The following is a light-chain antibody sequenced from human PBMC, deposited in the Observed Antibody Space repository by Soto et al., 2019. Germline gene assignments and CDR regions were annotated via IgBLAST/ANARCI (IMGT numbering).Light chain of an antibody. V-gene: IGKV3-11*01. Sequence: EIGMTQSAATLSVCPGERDSLXCRASQTLGTFLAWYQQRPGQAPRLLIYDASHRATGSPARFSGSGSGTAFTPTISRLEPEDFAVYYGQQYGSSDLTFGGGTKVDIK. CDR1: QTLGTF. CDR3: QQYGSSDLT. J-gene: IGKJ4*01. CDR2: DAS.